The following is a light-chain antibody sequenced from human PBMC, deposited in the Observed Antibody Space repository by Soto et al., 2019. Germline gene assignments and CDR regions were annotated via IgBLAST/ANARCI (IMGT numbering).Light chain of an antibody. V-gene: IGLV3-9*01. J-gene: IGLJ2*01. CDR3: QIWDSSTSVV. CDR2: MNT. Sequence: SYELTQPLSVSVALGQTASITCAGNNIGTKNLHWYQQKSGQAPLLVIYMNTNRPSGIPERFSGSKSGNTATLTISRAQAGDEADYYCQIWDSSTSVVFGGGTKLTVL. CDR1: NIGTKN.